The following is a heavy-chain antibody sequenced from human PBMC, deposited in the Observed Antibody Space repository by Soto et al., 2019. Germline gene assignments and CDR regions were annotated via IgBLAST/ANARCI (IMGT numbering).Heavy chain of an antibody. J-gene: IGHJ4*02. CDR2: SYNGGST. CDR3: ARGTSGAKVDS. D-gene: IGHD3-16*01. V-gene: IGHV4-30-4*01. Sequence: QVQLQESGPGLVKPSQTLSLTCTVSGGSISTVNYWWSWIRQSPDMGLEWIGHSYNGGSTYSNPSLESRVTMSVDTSKNQHSLTLSSVSAADTDVYYCARGTSGAKVDSWGQGNLVTVSS. CDR1: GGSISTVNYW.